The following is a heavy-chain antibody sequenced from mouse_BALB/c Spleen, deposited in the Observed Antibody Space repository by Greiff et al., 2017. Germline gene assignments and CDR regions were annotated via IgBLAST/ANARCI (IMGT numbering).Heavy chain of an antibody. CDR3: ARDPHYYGSSSPTSYYYAMDY. CDR1: GFSLTSYG. Sequence: QVQLQQSGPGLVAPSQSLSITCTVSGFSLTSYGVHWVRQPPGKGLEWLGVIWAGGSTNYNSALMSRLSISKDNSKSQVFLKMNSLQTDDTAMYYCARDPHYYGSSSPTSYYYAMDYWGQGTSVTVSS. D-gene: IGHD1-1*01. CDR2: IWAGGST. V-gene: IGHV2-9*02. J-gene: IGHJ4*01.